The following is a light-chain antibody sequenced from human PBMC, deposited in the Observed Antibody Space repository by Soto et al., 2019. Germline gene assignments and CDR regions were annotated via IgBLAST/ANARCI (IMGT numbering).Light chain of an antibody. CDR3: QQYGSSRWT. Sequence: EIVLTQSPGTLSLSPGERATLSCRARQSVSSAYLAWYQQKLGQAPRLLIYGSSNRATGIPDRFSGSGSGTDFTLTISRLEPEDFAVYYCQQYGSSRWTFGQGTKVEIK. V-gene: IGKV3-20*01. CDR1: QSVSSAY. CDR2: GSS. J-gene: IGKJ1*01.